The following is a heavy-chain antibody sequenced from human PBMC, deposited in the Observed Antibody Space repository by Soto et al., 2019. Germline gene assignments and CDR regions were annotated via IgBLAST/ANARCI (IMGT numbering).Heavy chain of an antibody. J-gene: IGHJ6*02. CDR3: ARGHSVTGYYDILTGYYNLRGYYGMDV. Sequence: GASVKVSCKASGYTFTSYDINWVRQATGQGLEWMGWMNPNSGNTGYAQKFQGRVTMTRNTSISTAYMELSSLRSEDTAVYYCARGHSVTGYYDILTGYYNLRGYYGMDVWGQGTTVTVSS. D-gene: IGHD3-9*01. CDR2: MNPNSGNT. V-gene: IGHV1-8*01. CDR1: GYTFTSYD.